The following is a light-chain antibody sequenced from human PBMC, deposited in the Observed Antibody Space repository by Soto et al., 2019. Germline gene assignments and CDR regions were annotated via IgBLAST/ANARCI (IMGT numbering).Light chain of an antibody. CDR1: QSISNW. Sequence: DIQMTQSPSTLSASVVDRVIITGRASQSISNWLAWYQQKPGKAPNLLIHKASSLKSGVPSRFSGSGSGTEFTLTISSLQPDDFATYYCQQYDTYWTFGQGTKVDIK. CDR2: KAS. J-gene: IGKJ1*01. CDR3: QQYDTYWT. V-gene: IGKV1-5*03.